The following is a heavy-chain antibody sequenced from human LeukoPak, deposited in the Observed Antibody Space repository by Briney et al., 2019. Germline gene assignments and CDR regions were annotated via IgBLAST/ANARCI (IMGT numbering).Heavy chain of an antibody. V-gene: IGHV1-69*13. J-gene: IGHJ6*02. D-gene: IGHD3-22*01. CDR3: ARELDDSSGYYHYYYGMDV. CDR1: GYSFSTYP. Sequence: SVKVSCKASGYSFSTYPINWVRQAPGQGLEWMGGIIPIFGTANYAQKFQGRVTITADESTSTAYMELSSLRSEDTAVYYCARELDDSSGYYHYYYGMDVWGQGTTVTVSS. CDR2: IIPIFGTA.